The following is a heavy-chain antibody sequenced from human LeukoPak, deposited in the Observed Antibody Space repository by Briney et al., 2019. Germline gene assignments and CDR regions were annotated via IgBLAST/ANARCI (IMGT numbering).Heavy chain of an antibody. Sequence: GASLRLSCAASGFIFSSYDMYWVRQAPGKGLEWVAVISNDGNNKQYADSVKGRFTISRDNSKNTLYLQMNSLRADDTAVYHCAKDGLMRFFDYWGQGTLVTVSS. CDR2: ISNDGNNK. D-gene: IGHD2-8*01. V-gene: IGHV3-30*18. J-gene: IGHJ4*02. CDR1: GFIFSSYD. CDR3: AKDGLMRFFDY.